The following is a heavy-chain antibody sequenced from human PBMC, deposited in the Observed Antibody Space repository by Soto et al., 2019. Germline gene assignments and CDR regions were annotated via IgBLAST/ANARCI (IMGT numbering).Heavy chain of an antibody. CDR2: ITSSGSNT. CDR3: AKEQGRVAAALDY. J-gene: IGHJ4*02. CDR1: GFTFSGYG. Sequence: VQLLESGGDLVQRGGSLRLSCAASGFTFSGYGMSWVRQAPGKGLEWVSSITSSGSNTYYLDSVKGRFTISRDNSKDTLYLQMNSLTVEDTAVYYCAKEQGRVAAALDYWGQGTLVTVSS. D-gene: IGHD6-13*01. V-gene: IGHV3-23*01.